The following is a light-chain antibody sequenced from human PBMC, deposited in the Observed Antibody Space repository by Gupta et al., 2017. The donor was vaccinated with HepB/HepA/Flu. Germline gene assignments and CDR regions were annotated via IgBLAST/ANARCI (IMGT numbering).Light chain of an antibody. CDR3: VQGTHSQT. J-gene: IGKJ1*01. CDR2: QVS. CDR1: QSLVFSDGNTF. Sequence: DVVLTQSPLSLPVTLGQQASISCRSSQSLVFSDGNTFLHWFQQRPGQSPRRLLYQVSKRDCGVPDRCSGGGSGTDFTLRSSRVEAEDVAIYCCVQGTHSQTFGEWTKVEIK. V-gene: IGKV2-30*01.